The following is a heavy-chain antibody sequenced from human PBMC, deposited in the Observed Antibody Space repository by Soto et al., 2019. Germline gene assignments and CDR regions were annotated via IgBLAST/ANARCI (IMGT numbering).Heavy chain of an antibody. CDR3: ARADYGDIVFEY. J-gene: IGHJ4*02. Sequence: QITLKESGPTLVKPTQTLTLTCTFSGFSFITTGVGVGWVRQSPGKALEWLALIYWDDDKRYSPSLKSRLTITKDTSKNQVVLSMTNMDPVDTAPYYCARADYGDIVFEYWGQGTLVTVSS. CDR1: GFSFITTGVG. V-gene: IGHV2-5*02. D-gene: IGHD4-17*01. CDR2: IYWDDDK.